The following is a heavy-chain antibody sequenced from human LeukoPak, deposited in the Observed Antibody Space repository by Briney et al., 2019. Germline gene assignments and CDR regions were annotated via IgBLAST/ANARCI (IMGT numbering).Heavy chain of an antibody. J-gene: IGHJ6*02. V-gene: IGHV3-30*18. D-gene: IGHD2-15*01. CDR3: AKGQLVDYGMDV. CDR1: GFTFSSYA. CDR2: MSYDGGHK. Sequence: GRSLRLSCAASGFTFSSYAMHWVRQAPGKGLEWVAVMSYDGGHKYYADPVKGRFTISRDNSKNTLYLQMNSLRAEDTAVYYCAKGQLVDYGMDVWGQGTTVTVSS.